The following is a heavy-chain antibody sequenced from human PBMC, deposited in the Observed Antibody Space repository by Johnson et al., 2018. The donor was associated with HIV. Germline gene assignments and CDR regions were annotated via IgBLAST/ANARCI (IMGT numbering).Heavy chain of an antibody. D-gene: IGHD3-10*01. J-gene: IGHJ3*01. CDR2: ISSSGDTT. Sequence: VQLVESGGDLVQPGGSLRLSCAASGFTFSSYAMSWVRQAPGKGLEWVSYISSSGDTTYYADSVKGRFTISRDIAENSLYLQMNSLRQDDTAVYSCYCTGHFGAGSESKGTFDVWGQGTMVTVSS. CDR1: GFTFSSYA. V-gene: IGHV3-48*02. CDR3: YCTGHFGAGSESKGTFDV.